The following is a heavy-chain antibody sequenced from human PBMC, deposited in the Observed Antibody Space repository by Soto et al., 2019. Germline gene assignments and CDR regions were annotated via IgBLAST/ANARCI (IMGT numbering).Heavy chain of an antibody. CDR2: IYSGGNT. Sequence: GSLRVSCAASGFTVSGNYMTWVRQAPGKGLEWVSVIYSGGNTLYADSVKGRFTISRDNSKNTLSLQMNSLRAEDTAVYYCATGRFSVNYVLEYWGQGT. CDR3: ATGRFSVNYVLEY. D-gene: IGHD1-26*01. J-gene: IGHJ4*02. CDR1: GFTVSGNY. V-gene: IGHV3-66*01.